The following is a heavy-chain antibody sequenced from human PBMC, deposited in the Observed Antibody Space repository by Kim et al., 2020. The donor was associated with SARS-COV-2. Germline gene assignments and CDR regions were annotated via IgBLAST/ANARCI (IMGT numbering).Heavy chain of an antibody. D-gene: IGHD2-2*02. V-gene: IGHV1-2*02. J-gene: IGHJ4*02. CDR3: AVLRDIVVVPAAIPVHGGGTY. CDR1: GYTFTGYY. CDR2: INPNSGGT. Sequence: ASVKVSCKASGYTFTGYYMHWVRQAPGQGLEWMGWINPNSGGTNYAQKFQGRVTMTRDTSISTAYMELSRLRSDDTAVYYCAVLRDIVVVPAAIPVHGGGTYWGQGTLVTVSS.